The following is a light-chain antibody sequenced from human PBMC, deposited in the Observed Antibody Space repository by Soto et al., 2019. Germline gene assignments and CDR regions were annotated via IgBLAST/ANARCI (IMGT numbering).Light chain of an antibody. Sequence: EIVITQSPATLSVSPGERATLSCRASQDVLTNLAWYQQKPGQSPRLLIYRASTRATGVPARFSGSGSGTDFTLTISSLEPEDSAVYYCQQRHMWPITFGQGTRLEIK. V-gene: IGKV3-15*01. CDR1: QDVLTN. J-gene: IGKJ5*01. CDR3: QQRHMWPIT. CDR2: RAS.